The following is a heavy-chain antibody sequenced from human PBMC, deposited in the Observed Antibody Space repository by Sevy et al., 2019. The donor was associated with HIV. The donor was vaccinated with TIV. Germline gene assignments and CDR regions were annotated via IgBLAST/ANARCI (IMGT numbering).Heavy chain of an antibody. CDR1: GFSISSNY. D-gene: IGHD2-8*01. Sequence: GGSLRLSCAVSGFSISSNYMSWVRQAPGKGLEWVSVIYSAGSTSYTDSVKGRFIFSKDNSKNTLSLEMSNLRAEDTAVYYCASHYCTSGSCYSDYWGQGTLVTVSS. CDR2: IYSAGST. J-gene: IGHJ4*02. CDR3: ASHYCTSGSCYSDY. V-gene: IGHV3-53*01.